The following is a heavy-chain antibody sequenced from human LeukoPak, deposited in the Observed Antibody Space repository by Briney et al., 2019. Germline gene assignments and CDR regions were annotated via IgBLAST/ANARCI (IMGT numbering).Heavy chain of an antibody. V-gene: IGHV3-11*04. CDR3: ARGGPRSSWYPSWFDP. CDR2: ISSNGNTI. D-gene: IGHD6-13*01. Sequence: PGGSLRLSCAASGFTFSDYYMSWIRQAPRKGLEWVSYISSNGNTIYSADSVKGRFTISRDNAKNSLFLQMNSLRAEDTAVYYCARGGPRSSWYPSWFDPWGQGTLVTVSS. CDR1: GFTFSDYY. J-gene: IGHJ5*02.